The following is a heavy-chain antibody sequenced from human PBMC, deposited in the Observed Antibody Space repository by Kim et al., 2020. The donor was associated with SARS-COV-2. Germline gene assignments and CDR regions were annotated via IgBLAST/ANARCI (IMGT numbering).Heavy chain of an antibody. J-gene: IGHJ5*02. D-gene: IGHD4-17*01. CDR1: GGSISSSSYY. V-gene: IGHV4-39*07. CDR2: IYYSGST. Sequence: SETLSLTCTVSGGSISSSSYYWGWIRQPPGKGLEWIGSIYYSGSTYYNPSLKSRVTISVDTSKNQFSLKLSSVTAADTAVDYCARDGTTVTTSLDNWFDP. CDR3: ARDGTTVTTSLDNWFDP.